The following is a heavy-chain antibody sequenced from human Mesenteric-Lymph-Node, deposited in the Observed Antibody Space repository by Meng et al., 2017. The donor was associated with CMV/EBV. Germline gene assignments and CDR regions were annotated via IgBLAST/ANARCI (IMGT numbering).Heavy chain of an antibody. Sequence: GGSLRLSCEASGFTYTSYDMYWVRQAPGKGLEWVAFIRYDESNKYYAESVKGRFTISRDNSKNTLYLQMNSLRAEDTAVYYCAKRSAHDLADYGDTYYFDYWGQGTLVTVSS. CDR2: IRYDESNK. CDR3: AKRSAHDLADYGDTYYFDY. V-gene: IGHV3-30*02. CDR1: GFTYTSYD. J-gene: IGHJ4*02. D-gene: IGHD4-17*01.